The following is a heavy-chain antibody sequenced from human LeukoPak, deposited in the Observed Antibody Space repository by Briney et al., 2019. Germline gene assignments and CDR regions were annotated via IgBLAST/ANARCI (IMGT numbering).Heavy chain of an antibody. J-gene: IGHJ6*02. V-gene: IGHV3-9*01. D-gene: IGHD6-13*01. CDR3: AKASRPYSSSGYDYYGMDV. CDR2: ISWNSGSI. Sequence: PGRSLRLSCAASGFTFDDYAMHWVRQAPGKGLEWVSGISWNSGSIGYADSVKGRFTISRDNAKNSLYLQMNSLRAEDTALYYCAKASRPYSSSGYDYYGMDVWGQGTTVTVSS. CDR1: GFTFDDYA.